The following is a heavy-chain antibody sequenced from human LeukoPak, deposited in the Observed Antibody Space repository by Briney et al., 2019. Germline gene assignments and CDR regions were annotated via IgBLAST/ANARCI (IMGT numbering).Heavy chain of an antibody. Sequence: KPSETLSLTCAVYGGPLCVHYWRWLRQSPEKGLEWIGEINHSGSTNYNPSLKSRVTISVDTSKNQFSLKLSSVTAADTAVYYCARPHYDSSGYKRPYWYFDLWGRGTLVTVSS. J-gene: IGHJ2*01. V-gene: IGHV4-34*01. D-gene: IGHD3-22*01. CDR2: INHSGST. CDR1: GGPLCVHY. CDR3: ARPHYDSSGYKRPYWYFDL.